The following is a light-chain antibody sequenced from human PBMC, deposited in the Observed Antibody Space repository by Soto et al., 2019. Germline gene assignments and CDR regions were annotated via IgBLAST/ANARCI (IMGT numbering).Light chain of an antibody. V-gene: IGLV1-47*02. CDR3: AAWDDSLSAFYV. CDR1: SSNIGSNY. J-gene: IGLJ1*01. CDR2: SNN. Sequence: QSVLTQPPSASGTPGQRVTISCSGSSSNIGSNYVYWYQQLPGTAPKLLIYSNNQRPSGVPDQFSGSKSGTSASLAISGPRSEDEADYYCAAWDDSLSAFYVFGTGTKVTVL.